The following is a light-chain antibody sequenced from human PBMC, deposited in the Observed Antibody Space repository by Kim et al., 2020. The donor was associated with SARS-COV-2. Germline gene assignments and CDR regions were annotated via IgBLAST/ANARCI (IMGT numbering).Light chain of an antibody. CDR3: QQTHSFPLT. V-gene: IGKV1D-12*01. CDR1: QDISSW. Sequence: DIQMTQSPSSVSASVGDRVTITCRASQDISSWLAWYQQKPGKAPKVLIYEASNLQSGVPSRFSGSGSGTDFTLTINSLQPEDFATYYCQQTHSFPLTFGGGTKVEI. CDR2: EAS. J-gene: IGKJ4*01.